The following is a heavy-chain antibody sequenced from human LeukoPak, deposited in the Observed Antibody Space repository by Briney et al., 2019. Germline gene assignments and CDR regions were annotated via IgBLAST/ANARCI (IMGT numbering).Heavy chain of an antibody. V-gene: IGHV3-23*01. J-gene: IGHJ4*02. CDR2: ISSSGGNT. Sequence: GGSLRLSCAASGFTFSSYAMSWVRQAPGKGLEWVSAISSSGGNTDYADSVKGRFTISRDNPKNTLYLQMNSLRAEDTAVYYCAKFAKVAALDYFDYWGQGTLVTVSS. CDR1: GFTFSSYA. D-gene: IGHD2-15*01. CDR3: AKFAKVAALDYFDY.